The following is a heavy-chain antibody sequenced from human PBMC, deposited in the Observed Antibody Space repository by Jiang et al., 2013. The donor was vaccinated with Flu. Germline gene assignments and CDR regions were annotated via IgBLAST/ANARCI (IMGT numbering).Heavy chain of an antibody. CDR2: IYPGDSDT. V-gene: IGHV5-51*01. Sequence: GWVRQMPGKGLEWMGIIYPGDSDTRYSPSFQGQVTISADKSISTAYLQWSSLKASDTAMYYCARQPPHYYGEDDAFDIWGQGTMVTVSS. J-gene: IGHJ3*02. D-gene: IGHD3-10*01. CDR3: ARQPPHYYGEDDAFDI.